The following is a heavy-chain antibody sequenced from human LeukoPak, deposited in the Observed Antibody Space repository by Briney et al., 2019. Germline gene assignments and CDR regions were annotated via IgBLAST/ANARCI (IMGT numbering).Heavy chain of an antibody. Sequence: GGSLRLSCAASGFGFSSSWMSWVRQTPGKGLEWVADIDPTGGAKVYVDSVKGRFTISRDNAKSSVYLQMSGLRAEDSAAYYCARDPENGALDIWGQGTMVTVSS. CDR3: ARDPENGALDI. CDR1: GFGFSSSW. D-gene: IGHD1-1*01. V-gene: IGHV3-7*01. CDR2: IDPTGGAK. J-gene: IGHJ3*02.